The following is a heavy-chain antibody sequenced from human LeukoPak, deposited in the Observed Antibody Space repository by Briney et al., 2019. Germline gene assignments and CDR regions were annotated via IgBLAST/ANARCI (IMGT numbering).Heavy chain of an antibody. V-gene: IGHV3-21*01. CDR3: ARDQDWNDRGGLDY. CDR1: GFTFSSYG. Sequence: GGSLRLSCAASGFTFSSYGMSWVRQAPGKGLEWVSFISTSSSYIYYADSVKGRFTISRDNSKNSLYLQMNSLRAEDTAVYYCARDQDWNDRGGLDYWGQGTLVTVSS. CDR2: ISTSSSYI. D-gene: IGHD1-1*01. J-gene: IGHJ4*02.